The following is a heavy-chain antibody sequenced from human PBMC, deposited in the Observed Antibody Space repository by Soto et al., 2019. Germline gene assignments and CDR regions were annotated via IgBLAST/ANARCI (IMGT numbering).Heavy chain of an antibody. V-gene: IGHV4-30-4*01. CDR1: GGSISSGDYY. CDR3: ARDAVVAATPFYYYGMDV. Sequence: SVTLSLTCTVSGGSISSGDYYWSWIRQPPGKGLEWIGYIYYSGSTYYNPSLKSRVTISVDTSKNQFSLKLSSVTAADTAVYYCARDAVVAATPFYYYGMDVWGQGTTVTVSS. CDR2: IYYSGST. J-gene: IGHJ6*02. D-gene: IGHD2-15*01.